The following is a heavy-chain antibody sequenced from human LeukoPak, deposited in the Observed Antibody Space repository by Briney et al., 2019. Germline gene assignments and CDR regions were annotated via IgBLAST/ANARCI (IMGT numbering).Heavy chain of an antibody. CDR2: INSDGSST. CDR1: GFTFSSYW. CDR3: ARDRDGYNSFDY. J-gene: IGHJ4*02. Sequence: PGGSLRLSCAASGFTFSSYWMHWVRQAPGKGLMWVSRINSDGSSTSYADSVKGRFTISRDNAKNTLCLQMNSLRAEDTAVYYCARDRDGYNSFDYWGQGTLVTVSS. V-gene: IGHV3-74*01. D-gene: IGHD5-24*01.